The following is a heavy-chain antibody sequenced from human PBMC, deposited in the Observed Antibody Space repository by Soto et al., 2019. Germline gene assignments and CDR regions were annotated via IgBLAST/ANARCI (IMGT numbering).Heavy chain of an antibody. CDR1: GYTFTSYG. CDR3: ARDALRYFDWLLPGRWFDP. J-gene: IGHJ5*02. V-gene: IGHV1-18*01. D-gene: IGHD3-9*01. CDR2: FSAYNGNT. Sequence: QVQLVQSGAEVKKPGASVKVSCKASGYTFTSYGISWVRQAPGQGLEWMGWFSAYNGNTNYAQKLQGRVTMTTDTSTSTAYMELRSLRSDDTAVYYCARDALRYFDWLLPGRWFDPWGQGTLVTVSS.